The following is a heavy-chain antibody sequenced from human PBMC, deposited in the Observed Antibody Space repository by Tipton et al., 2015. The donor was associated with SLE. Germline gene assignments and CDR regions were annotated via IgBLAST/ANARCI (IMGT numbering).Heavy chain of an antibody. CDR1: GFTFSNYV. CDR3: ARALGDYGYYYGMDV. D-gene: IGHD4-17*01. Sequence: SLRLSCAAPGFTFSNYVMHWVRQAPGKGLEWVAVISYDGNNKYYADSVKGRFTISRDNSRNTLYLQMNSLRPEDTAVYYCARALGDYGYYYGMDVWGQGTTVTVSS. J-gene: IGHJ6*02. V-gene: IGHV3-30*04. CDR2: ISYDGNNK.